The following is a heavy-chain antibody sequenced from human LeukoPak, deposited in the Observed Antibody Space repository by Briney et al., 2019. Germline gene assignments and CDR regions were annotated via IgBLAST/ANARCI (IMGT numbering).Heavy chain of an antibody. CDR2: IKQDGSEK. D-gene: IGHD6-19*01. V-gene: IGHV3-7*01. CDR3: AKDRYSSGWRLDYFDY. Sequence: GGSLRLSCAASGFTFSSYWMDWVRQAPGKGLEWVANIKQDGSEKYYADSVKGRFTISRDNSKNTLYLQMNSLRAEDTAVYYCAKDRYSSGWRLDYFDYWGQGTLVTVSS. CDR1: GFTFSSYW. J-gene: IGHJ4*02.